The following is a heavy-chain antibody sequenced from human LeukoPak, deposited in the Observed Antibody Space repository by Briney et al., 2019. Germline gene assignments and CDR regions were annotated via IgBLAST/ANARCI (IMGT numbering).Heavy chain of an antibody. J-gene: IGHJ4*02. V-gene: IGHV1-2*02. CDR1: GFTFTDHY. CDR2: INGNSGTT. D-gene: IGHD3-9*01. CDR3: ARDFDWGPDY. Sequence: EASVKVSCKASGFTFTDHYMHWVRQAPGQGLEWMGWINGNSGTTFYAQKFQDRITVTGDTSISTMYMELNRLTSDDTAVYYCARDFDWGPDYWGQGTLVAVSS.